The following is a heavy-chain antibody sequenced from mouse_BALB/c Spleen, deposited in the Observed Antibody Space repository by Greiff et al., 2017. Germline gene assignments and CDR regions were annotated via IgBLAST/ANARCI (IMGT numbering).Heavy chain of an antibody. CDR1: GFTFSDYY. Sequence: EVKLVESGGGLVKPGGSLKLSCAASGFTFSDYYMYWVRQTPEKRLEWVGTISDGGSYTYYPDSVKGRFTISRDNAKNNLYLQMSSLKSEDTAMYYCARGAYYRYEGYFDVWGAGTTVTVSS. D-gene: IGHD2-14*01. J-gene: IGHJ1*01. CDR3: ARGAYYRYEGYFDV. V-gene: IGHV5-4*02. CDR2: ISDGGSYT.